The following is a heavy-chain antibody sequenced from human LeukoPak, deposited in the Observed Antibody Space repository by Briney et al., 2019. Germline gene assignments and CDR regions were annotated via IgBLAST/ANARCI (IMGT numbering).Heavy chain of an antibody. CDR1: GFIFSSYW. CDR3: ARSGLSRFGF. D-gene: IGHD2/OR15-2a*01. CDR2: IKQDGSEK. J-gene: IGHJ4*02. Sequence: GGSLRLSCAASGFIFSSYWMSWVRQAPGKGLEWVANIKQDGSEKYYVDSVKGRFTISRDNAKNSLYLQMNSLRAEDTAVYYCARSGLSRFGFWGQGTLVTVSS. V-gene: IGHV3-7*01.